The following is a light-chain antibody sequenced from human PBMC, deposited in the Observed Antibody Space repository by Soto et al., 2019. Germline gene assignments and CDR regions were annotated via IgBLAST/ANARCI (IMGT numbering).Light chain of an antibody. CDR2: EVN. V-gene: IGLV2-8*01. CDR1: SSDVGGYKY. CDR3: SSYAGINNLGV. Sequence: QSALTQPPSASGSPGQSVTISCTGTSSDVGGYKYVSWYQQHPGKAPKLMIFEVNKRPSGVPDRFSGSKSGNTASLTVSGLQDEGAADYYCSSYAGINNLGVFGTGTKVTAL. J-gene: IGLJ1*01.